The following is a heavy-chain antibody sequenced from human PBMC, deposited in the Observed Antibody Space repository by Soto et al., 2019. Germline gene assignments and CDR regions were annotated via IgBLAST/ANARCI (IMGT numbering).Heavy chain of an antibody. D-gene: IGHD6-13*01. CDR3: ASRHSSPYFDY. V-gene: IGHV4-30-2*01. J-gene: IGHJ4*02. CDR2: IYHSGST. CDR1: GGSISSGGYF. Sequence: SETLSLTCAVSGGSISSGGYFWSWIRQPPGKGLEWIGYIYHSGSTYYNPSLKSRVSISVDRSKNQFSLKLSSVTAADTAVYYCASRHSSPYFDYWGQGTLVTVSS.